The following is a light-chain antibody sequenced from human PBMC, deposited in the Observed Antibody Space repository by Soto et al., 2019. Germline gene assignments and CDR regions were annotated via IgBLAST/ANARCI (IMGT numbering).Light chain of an antibody. V-gene: IGKV3-15*01. Sequence: EIVMTQSPATLSVSPGERATLSCRASQSVSNNLAWYQQKPGQAPRLLMYGASTRATGIPARFSGNGSGTEFTLTISSLQPDDFATYYCQHYNSYSEAFGQGTKVDIK. CDR3: QHYNSYSEA. CDR1: QSVSNN. J-gene: IGKJ1*01. CDR2: GAS.